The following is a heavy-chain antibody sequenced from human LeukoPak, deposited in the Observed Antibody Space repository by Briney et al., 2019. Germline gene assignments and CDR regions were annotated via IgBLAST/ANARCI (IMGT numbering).Heavy chain of an antibody. Sequence: GGSLRLSCAASGFTFTKYAMSWVRQAPGKGLEWLSAISSSGDTYYADSVRGRFTISRDNSKNTLYLQMNSLRAEDTAVYYCAKDRDSSGWLDYWGQGTLVTVSS. CDR1: GFTFTKYA. CDR3: AKDRDSSGWLDY. V-gene: IGHV3-23*01. CDR2: ISSSGDT. D-gene: IGHD6-19*01. J-gene: IGHJ4*02.